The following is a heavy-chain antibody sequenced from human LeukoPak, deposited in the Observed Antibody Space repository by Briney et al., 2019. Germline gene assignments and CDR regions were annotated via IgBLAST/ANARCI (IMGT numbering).Heavy chain of an antibody. D-gene: IGHD3-3*01. CDR1: GYTFTGYY. Sequence: ASVKVSCKASGYTFTGYYMHWVRQAPGQGLEWMGWINPNSGATEYTQNFQGRVTMTRDTSVSTAYMQVSSLRSDDTAVYYCARGTANFWSGYSSHFDYWGQGTLVTVSS. CDR2: INPNSGAT. J-gene: IGHJ4*02. CDR3: ARGTANFWSGYSSHFDY. V-gene: IGHV1-2*02.